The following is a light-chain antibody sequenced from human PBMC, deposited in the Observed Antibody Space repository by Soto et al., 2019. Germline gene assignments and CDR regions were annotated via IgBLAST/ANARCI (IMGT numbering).Light chain of an antibody. Sequence: SYELTQPPSVSVAPGQTASITCGGGTLGSKFLHWYQQRPGQAPVLVVYVDTVRPSGIPERFSGSKSGNTATLTISRVEAGDEADYYCQVWDSSRDHPVFGGGTQLTVL. CDR2: VDT. CDR1: TLGSKF. V-gene: IGLV3-21*02. J-gene: IGLJ7*01. CDR3: QVWDSSRDHPV.